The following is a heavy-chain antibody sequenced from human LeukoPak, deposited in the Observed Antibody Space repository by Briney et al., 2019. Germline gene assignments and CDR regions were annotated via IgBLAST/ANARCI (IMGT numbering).Heavy chain of an antibody. J-gene: IGHJ5*02. D-gene: IGHD2-2*03. CDR3: ARGWDGYCSSTSCPNWFDP. CDR1: SDSISSYY. Sequence: SETLSLTCTVSSDSISSYYWSWIRQPPGKGLEWIGYIYYSGSTNYNPSLKSRVTISVDTSKNQFSLKLSSVTAADTAVYYCARGWDGYCSSTSCPNWFDPWGQGTLVTVSS. CDR2: IYYSGST. V-gene: IGHV4-59*01.